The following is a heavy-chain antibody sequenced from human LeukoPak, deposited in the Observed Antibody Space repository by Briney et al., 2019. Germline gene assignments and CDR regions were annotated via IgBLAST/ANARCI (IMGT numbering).Heavy chain of an antibody. CDR3: ARGWSPDY. Sequence: SETLSLTCTVSGGSVNSYYLSWIRQPAGKTLEWIGRIYDGGSTNYNPSLKSRVTMSVDTSKNQFSLKLSSVTAADTAVYYCARGWSPDYWGQGTLVTVSS. CDR2: IYDGGST. V-gene: IGHV4-4*07. J-gene: IGHJ4*02. CDR1: GGSVNSYY.